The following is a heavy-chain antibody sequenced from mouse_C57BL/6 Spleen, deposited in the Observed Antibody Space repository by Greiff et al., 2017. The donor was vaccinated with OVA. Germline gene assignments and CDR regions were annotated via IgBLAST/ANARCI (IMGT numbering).Heavy chain of an antibody. J-gene: IGHJ4*01. CDR3: ARRYRGAMDY. CDR1: GYTFTSYW. CDR2: IDPSDSYT. Sequence: QVQLQQSGAELVRPGTSVKLSCKASGYTFTSYWMHWVKQRPGQGLEWIGVIDPSDSYTNYNQKFKGKATLTVDTSSSTAYMQLSSLTSEDSAVYYCARRYRGAMDYWGQGTSVTVSS. V-gene: IGHV1-59*01. D-gene: IGHD2-12*01.